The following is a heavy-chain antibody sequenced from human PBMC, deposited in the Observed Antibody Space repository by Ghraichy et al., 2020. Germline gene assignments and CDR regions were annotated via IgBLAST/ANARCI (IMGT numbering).Heavy chain of an antibody. J-gene: IGHJ6*02. CDR3: ARAGYCSSTSCPKYYYYYYGMDV. CDR2: ISAYNGNT. D-gene: IGHD2-2*01. V-gene: IGHV1-18*01. Sequence: SVKVSCKASGYTFTSYGISWVRQAPGQGLEWMGWISAYNGNTNYAQKLQGRVTMTTDTSTSTAYMELRSLRSDDTAVYYCARAGYCSSTSCPKYYYYYYGMDVWGQGTTVTVSS. CDR1: GYTFTSYG.